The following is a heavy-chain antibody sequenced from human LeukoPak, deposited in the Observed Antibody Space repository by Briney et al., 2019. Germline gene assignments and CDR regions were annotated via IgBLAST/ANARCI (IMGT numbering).Heavy chain of an antibody. CDR3: ARGCSGGSCYFLY. CDR1: GYTFTGYY. CDR2: INPNSGGT. Sequence: ASVKVSCKASGYTFTGYYMHWVRQAPGQGLEWMGWINPNSGGTNYAQKFQGRVTMTRDTSISTACMELSRLRSDDTAVYYCARGCSGGSCYFLYWGQGTLVTVSS. V-gene: IGHV1-2*02. D-gene: IGHD2-15*01. J-gene: IGHJ4*02.